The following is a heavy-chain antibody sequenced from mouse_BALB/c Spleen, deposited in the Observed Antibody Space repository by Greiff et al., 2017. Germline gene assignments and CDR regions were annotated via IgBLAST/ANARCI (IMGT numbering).Heavy chain of an antibody. CDR3: SRRMYYYGRGYFDV. CDR2: INPSNGRT. Sequence: QVQLQQPGAELVKPGASVKLSCKASGYTFTSYWMHWVKQRPGQGLEWIGEINPSNGRTNYNEKFKSKATVTVDKSSSTAYMQLSSLTSEDSAVYYCSRRMYYYGRGYFDVWGAGTTVTVSS. CDR1: GYTFTSYW. J-gene: IGHJ1*01. D-gene: IGHD1-1*01. V-gene: IGHV1S81*02.